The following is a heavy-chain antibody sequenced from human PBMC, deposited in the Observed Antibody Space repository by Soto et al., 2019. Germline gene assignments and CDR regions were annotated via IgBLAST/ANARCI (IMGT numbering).Heavy chain of an antibody. D-gene: IGHD2-15*01. CDR2: IYYTGRT. CDR3: ARTPDYYYGMDV. V-gene: IGHV4-4*02. CDR1: GVSISNSNW. J-gene: IGHJ6*02. Sequence: SETLSLTCAVSGVSISNSNWWSWVRQPPGKGLEWIGEIYYTGRTNYNPSLKSRLTISLEKSKNQVSLKLTSVTAADTAAYYCARTPDYYYGMDVWGQGSTVTVSS.